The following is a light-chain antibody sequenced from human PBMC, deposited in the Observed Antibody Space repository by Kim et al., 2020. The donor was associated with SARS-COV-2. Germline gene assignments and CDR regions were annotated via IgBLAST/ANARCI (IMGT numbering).Light chain of an antibody. J-gene: IGKJ3*01. CDR1: QDITKY. Sequence: DIQMTQSPSSLSASVGDRVTITCQASQDITKYLNWYQQISGTAPKLLIHDASNLEKGVPSRFSGSGSGTHFTLTISSPQPEDIATYYCQQYDHLPFTFGPGTKVDIK. V-gene: IGKV1-33*01. CDR3: QQYDHLPFT. CDR2: DAS.